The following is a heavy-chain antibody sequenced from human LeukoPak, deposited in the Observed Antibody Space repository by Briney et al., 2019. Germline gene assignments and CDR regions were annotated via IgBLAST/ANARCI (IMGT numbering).Heavy chain of an antibody. J-gene: IGHJ4*02. D-gene: IGHD3-22*01. CDR3: AKDDYYDSSGTH. CDR2: ISGSGGST. V-gene: IGHV3-23*01. CDR1: GFTFSSYA. Sequence: GGPLRLSCAASGFTFSSYAMSWVRQAPGKGLEWVSAISGSGGSTYYADSVKGRFTISRDNSKNTLYLQMNSLRAEDTAVYYCAKDDYYDSSGTHWGQGTLVTVSS.